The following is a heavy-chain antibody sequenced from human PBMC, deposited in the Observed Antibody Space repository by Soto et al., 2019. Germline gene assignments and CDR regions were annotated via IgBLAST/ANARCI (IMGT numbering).Heavy chain of an antibody. V-gene: IGHV4-39*01. CDR1: GGSISSSSYY. J-gene: IGHJ4*02. Sequence: QLQLQESGPGLVKPSETLSLTCTVSGGSISSSSYYWGWIRQPPGKGLEWIGSIYYSGSTYYNPSLKSRVTISVDTSKNQFSLKLSSVTAADTAVYYCARRGPLYGDYVFDYWGQGTLVTVSS. CDR3: ARRGPLYGDYVFDY. D-gene: IGHD4-17*01. CDR2: IYYSGST.